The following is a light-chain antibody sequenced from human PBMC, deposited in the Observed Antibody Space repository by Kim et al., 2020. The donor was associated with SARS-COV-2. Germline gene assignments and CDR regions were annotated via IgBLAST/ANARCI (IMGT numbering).Light chain of an antibody. CDR3: QQYNNWPMYT. CDR2: GAS. Sequence: VSPGERATLSCRASQSVSSNLAWYQQKPGQAPRLLIYGASTRATGIPARFSGSGSGTEFTLTISSLQSEDFAVYYCQQYNNWPMYTFGQGTKLEI. CDR1: QSVSSN. J-gene: IGKJ2*01. V-gene: IGKV3-15*01.